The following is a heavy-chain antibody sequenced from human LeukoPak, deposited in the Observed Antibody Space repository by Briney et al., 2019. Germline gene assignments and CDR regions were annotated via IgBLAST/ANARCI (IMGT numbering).Heavy chain of an antibody. Sequence: ASVKVSCKASGYTFTSYDINWVRQATGQGLEWMGWMNPNSGNTGYAQKFQGRVTITADESTSTAYMELSSLRSEDTAVYYCARSTIRWNYFDYWGQGTLVTVSS. CDR3: ARSTIRWNYFDY. CDR2: MNPNSGNT. D-gene: IGHD2-2*01. CDR1: GYTFTSYD. J-gene: IGHJ4*02. V-gene: IGHV1-8*03.